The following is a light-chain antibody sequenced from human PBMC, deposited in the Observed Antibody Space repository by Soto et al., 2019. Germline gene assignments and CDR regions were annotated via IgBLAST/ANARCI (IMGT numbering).Light chain of an antibody. CDR2: DAS. Sequence: EIVLTQSPDTLSLSPGERATLSCRASQSVRNNYLAWYQQKPGQAPRFLIFDASSKAPGIPDRFSGSVSGTDFTLNISRLEHDHFAVYDCKQYGSTPLPFGGGTKVHIE. CDR3: KQYGSTPLP. J-gene: IGKJ4*01. V-gene: IGKV3-20*01. CDR1: QSVRNNY.